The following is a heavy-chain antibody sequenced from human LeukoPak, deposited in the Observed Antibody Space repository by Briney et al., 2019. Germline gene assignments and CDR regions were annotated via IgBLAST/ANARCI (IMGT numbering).Heavy chain of an antibody. V-gene: IGHV4-59*08. J-gene: IGHJ4*02. CDR3: ASTLRSGSYPFDY. CDR1: TGSIGRDY. CDR2: IYYSGST. D-gene: IGHD3-10*01. Sequence: SETLSLTCTLSTGSIGRDYWSWIRQPPGKGLEWIGYIYYSGSTNYNPSLKSRVTISVDTSKNQFSLKLSSVTAADTAVYYCASTLRSGSYPFDYWGQGTLVTVSS.